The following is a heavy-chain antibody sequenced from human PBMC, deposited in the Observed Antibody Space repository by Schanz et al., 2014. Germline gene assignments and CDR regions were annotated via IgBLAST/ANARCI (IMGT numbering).Heavy chain of an antibody. CDR3: ARDGNYYGSRNYYKTPYYFDY. V-gene: IGHV3-66*01. CDR2: IYSGIGA. CDR1: GFTFSKYW. D-gene: IGHD3-10*01. J-gene: IGHJ4*02. Sequence: EVQLVESGGGLVQPGGSLRLSCGGSGFTFSKYWMSWVRQAPGKGLEWVSVIYSGIGAYYADSVKDRFTVSRDISKNTLHLQVTSLRAEDTAIYYCARDGNYYGSRNYYKTPYYFDYWGQGTLVTVSS.